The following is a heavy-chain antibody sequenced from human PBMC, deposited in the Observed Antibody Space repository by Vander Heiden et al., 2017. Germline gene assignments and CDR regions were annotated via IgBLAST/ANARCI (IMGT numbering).Heavy chain of an antibody. CDR3: AKEITTGSTTARGAFDV. V-gene: IGHV3-30*04. J-gene: IGHJ3*01. D-gene: IGHD3-22*01. CDR2: ISFDGSNI. CDR1: GFIFSPCA. Sequence: QGQLVESGGGVVQPGTSLRLSCAASGFIFSPCAMHGFRQAPGKGLEWVAIISFDGSNIKYADSVRGRFTISRDNSQSTLFLQMNSLSAEDTAVYYCAKEITTGSTTARGAFDVWGQGTLVTASS.